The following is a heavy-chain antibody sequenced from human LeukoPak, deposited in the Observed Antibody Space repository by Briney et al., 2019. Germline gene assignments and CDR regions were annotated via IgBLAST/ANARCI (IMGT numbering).Heavy chain of an antibody. Sequence: PSETLSLTCAVYGGSFSGYYWSWIRQPPGKGLEWIGEINHSGSTNYNPSLKSRVTISVDTSKNQFSLKLSSVTAADTAVYYCARGVVPAARCWFDPWGQGTLVTVSS. D-gene: IGHD2-2*01. J-gene: IGHJ5*02. CDR1: GGSFSGYY. CDR2: INHSGST. CDR3: ARGVVPAARCWFDP. V-gene: IGHV4-34*01.